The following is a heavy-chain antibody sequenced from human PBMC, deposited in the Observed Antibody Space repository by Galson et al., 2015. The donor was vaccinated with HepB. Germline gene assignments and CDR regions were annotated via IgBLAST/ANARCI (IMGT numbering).Heavy chain of an antibody. CDR3: AKGDLPRRYSYGYGFEIMDV. D-gene: IGHD5-18*01. CDR2: ISGSGGST. V-gene: IGHV3-23*01. CDR1: GFTFSSYA. Sequence: SLRLSCAASGFTFSSYAMSWVRQAPGKGLEWVSAISGSGGSTYYADSVKGRFTISRDNSKNTLYLQMNSLRAEDTAVYYCAKGDLPRRYSYGYGFEIMDVWGKGTTVTVSS. J-gene: IGHJ6*03.